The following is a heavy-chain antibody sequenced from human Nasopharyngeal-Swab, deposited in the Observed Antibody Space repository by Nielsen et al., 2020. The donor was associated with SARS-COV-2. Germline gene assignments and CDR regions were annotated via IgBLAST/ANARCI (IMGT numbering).Heavy chain of an antibody. CDR1: GGTFSSYG. V-gene: IGHV1-69*06. Sequence: SVKVSCKASGGTFSSYGITWVRQAPGQGLEWLRGIIPIFDTANYAQKFHGRVTITADKSTSTAYMELSSLRSEDTAVYYCATNGWELLSFDYWGQGTLVTVSS. CDR3: ATNGWELLSFDY. J-gene: IGHJ4*02. D-gene: IGHD1-26*01. CDR2: IIPIFDTA.